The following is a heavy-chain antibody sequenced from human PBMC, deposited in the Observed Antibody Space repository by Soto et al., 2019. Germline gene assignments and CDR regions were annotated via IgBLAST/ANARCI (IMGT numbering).Heavy chain of an antibody. D-gene: IGHD2-15*01. CDR3: ARAYSGRLPRRADYYYAMDV. J-gene: IGHJ6*02. CDR1: GFTLSAYD. V-gene: IGHV3-13*05. Sequence: EVQVVESGGGVVEPGGSLRLSCAASGFTLSAYDMHWVRQAEGKGLEWVSALGCADDPYYLVSVKGRFTISRENAKNSLYLQMNNLRAGDTAVYYCARAYSGRLPRRADYYYAMDVWGQGTTVTVSS. CDR2: LGCADDP.